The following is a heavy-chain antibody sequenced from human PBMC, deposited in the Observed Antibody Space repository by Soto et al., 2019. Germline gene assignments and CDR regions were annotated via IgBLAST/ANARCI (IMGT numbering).Heavy chain of an antibody. CDR1: GGSFSGYY. D-gene: IGHD3-3*01. Sequence: SETLSLTCAVYGGSFSGYYWSWIRQPPGKGLEWIGEINHSGSTNYNPSLKSRVTISVDTSKNQFSLKLSSVTAADTAVYYCARHRTYYDFWRGYYRFYYYYGMDVWGQGTTVTVSS. J-gene: IGHJ6*02. CDR3: ARHRTYYDFWRGYYRFYYYYGMDV. V-gene: IGHV4-34*01. CDR2: INHSGST.